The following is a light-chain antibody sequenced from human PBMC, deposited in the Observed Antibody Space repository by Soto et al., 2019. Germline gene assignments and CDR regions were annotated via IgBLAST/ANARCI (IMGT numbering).Light chain of an antibody. J-gene: IGLJ2*01. CDR2: EVS. CDR1: SSDVGEYNY. V-gene: IGLV2-14*01. CDR3: SSYATSNTLVV. Sequence: QSALTQPASVSGSPGQSITISCTGTSSDVGEYNYVSWYRQHPGRAPKLMIYEVSNRPSGVSNRFSGSKSGNTASLTISGLQAEDEADYYCSSYATSNTLVVFGGGTKLTVL.